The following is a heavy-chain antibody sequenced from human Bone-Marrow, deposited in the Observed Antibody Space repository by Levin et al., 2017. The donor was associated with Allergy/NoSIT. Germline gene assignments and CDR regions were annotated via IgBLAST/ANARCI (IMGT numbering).Heavy chain of an antibody. V-gene: IGHV3-23*01. CDR1: GFSLREYA. D-gene: IGHD2-2*01. Sequence: GGSLRLSCAGSGFSLREYAMNWVRQAPGKGLEWVSAISGGGSATYYADSVKGRFTISGDNSENTVYLQMNSLRAEDTAVYYCAKDRYCTSARCPVDYWGQGTLVTVSS. CDR3: AKDRYCTSARCPVDY. CDR2: ISGGGSAT. J-gene: IGHJ4*02.